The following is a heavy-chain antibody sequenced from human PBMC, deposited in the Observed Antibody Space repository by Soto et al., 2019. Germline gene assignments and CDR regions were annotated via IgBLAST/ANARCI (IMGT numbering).Heavy chain of an antibody. CDR2: IYHTGTT. CDR3: ARLPPCSAGSCDGWLDP. CDR1: GVSISSPNW. J-gene: IGHJ5*02. V-gene: IGHV4-4*02. D-gene: IGHD2-15*01. Sequence: SETLSLTCAVSGVSISSPNWWSWVRQPPGKGLEWIGEIYHTGTTNSNPSLKSRVTISLDKSKNQFSLKLSSMTAADTAVYYCARLPPCSAGSCDGWLDPPRKGTRGIVSS.